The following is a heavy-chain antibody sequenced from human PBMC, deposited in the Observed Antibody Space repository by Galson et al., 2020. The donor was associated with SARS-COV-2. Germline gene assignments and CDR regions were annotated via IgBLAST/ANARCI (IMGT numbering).Heavy chain of an antibody. CDR1: GFTFSSYA. CDR3: AKDLAAKGVLTGNYGMDV. Sequence: TGGSLRLSCAASGFTFSSYAMSWVRQAPGKGLEWVSAISGSGGSTYYADSVKGRFTISRDNSKNTLYLQMNSLRAEDTAVYYCAKDLAAKGVLTGNYGMDVWGQGTTVTVSS. V-gene: IGHV3-23*01. J-gene: IGHJ6*02. D-gene: IGHD2-8*01. CDR2: ISGSGGST.